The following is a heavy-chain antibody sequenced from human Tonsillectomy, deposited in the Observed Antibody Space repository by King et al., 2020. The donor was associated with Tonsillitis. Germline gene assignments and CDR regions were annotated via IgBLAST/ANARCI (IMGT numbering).Heavy chain of an antibody. D-gene: IGHD1-26*01. J-gene: IGHJ3*02. CDR3: ARGNSGSYQRDDALDI. CDR1: GFIFSGYS. CDR2: ISPNSDYI. V-gene: IGHV3-21*01. Sequence: VQLVESGGGLVEPGGSLRLSCTASGFIFSGYSMNWVRQAPGKGPEWVSSISPNSDYIYYADPLKGRFTVSRDTAKNSLYLQMNSLGAEDTAVYYCARGNSGSYQRDDALDIWGRGTRVTVS.